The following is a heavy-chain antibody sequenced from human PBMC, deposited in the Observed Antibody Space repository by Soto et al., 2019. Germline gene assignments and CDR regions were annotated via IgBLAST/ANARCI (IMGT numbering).Heavy chain of an antibody. CDR2: INPGGGSA. J-gene: IGHJ5*02. V-gene: IGHV1-46*01. D-gene: IGHD3-22*01. CDR3: ARDLERSSGYYFNNWFDP. Sequence: QVQLVQSGAEVKKPGASVKLSCNASGSTFSTYNMHWVRQAPGQGLEWMGIINPGGGSATYAQKSHGRVTMTRDTSTSTVYMELSSLRSEDTAVYYCARDLERSSGYYFNNWFDPWGQGTLVTVSS. CDR1: GSTFSTYN.